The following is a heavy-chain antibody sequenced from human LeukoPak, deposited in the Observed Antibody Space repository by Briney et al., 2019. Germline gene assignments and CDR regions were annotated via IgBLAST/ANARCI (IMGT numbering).Heavy chain of an antibody. J-gene: IGHJ4*02. CDR1: GFTFSSYG. Sequence: GGSLRLSCAASGFTFSSYGMNWVRQAPGKGLEWVSGISGDAGRTYYADSVKGRFTIYRDNSKNTLYLQMNSLRAEDTAVYYCAKGSIVVVVAATAHFDYWGQGTLVTVSS. CDR2: ISGDAGRT. V-gene: IGHV3-23*01. CDR3: AKGSIVVVVAATAHFDY. D-gene: IGHD2-15*01.